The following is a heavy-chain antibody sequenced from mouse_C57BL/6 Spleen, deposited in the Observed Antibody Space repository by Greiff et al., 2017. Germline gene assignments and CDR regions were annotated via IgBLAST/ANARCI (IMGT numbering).Heavy chain of an antibody. J-gene: IGHJ2*01. V-gene: IGHV1-53*01. D-gene: IGHD2-5*01. CDR2: INPSNGGT. Sequence: VQLKQPGTELVKPGASVKLSCKASGYTFTSYWMHWVNQRPGQGLEWIGNINPSNGGTNYNEKFKSKATLTVDKSSSTAYMQLSSLTSEDSAVYYCARWDSNYYFDYWGQGTTLTVSS. CDR1: GYTFTSYW. CDR3: ARWDSNYYFDY.